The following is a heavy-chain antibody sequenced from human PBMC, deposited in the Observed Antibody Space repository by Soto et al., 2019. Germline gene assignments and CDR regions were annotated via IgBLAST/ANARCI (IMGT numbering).Heavy chain of an antibody. J-gene: IGHJ6*02. CDR1: GYTFTSYG. CDR3: ARYDILTGLPGMDV. Sequence: ASVKVSCKASGYTFTSYGISWVRQAPGQGLEWMGWISAYNGNTNYAQKLQGRVTMTTDTSTSTAYMELRSLRSDDTAVYYCARYDILTGLPGMDVWGQGTTVTVSS. V-gene: IGHV1-18*01. D-gene: IGHD3-9*01. CDR2: ISAYNGNT.